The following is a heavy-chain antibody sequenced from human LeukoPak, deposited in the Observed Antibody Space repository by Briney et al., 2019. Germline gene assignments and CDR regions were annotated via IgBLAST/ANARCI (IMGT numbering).Heavy chain of an antibody. V-gene: IGHV1-18*01. CDR3: ARENYCSSASCYFGYYYYGMDV. D-gene: IGHD2-2*01. Sequence: GASVKVSCKASGYTFTSYGISWVRQAPGQGLEWMGWISAYNGNTNYAQKLQGRVTMTTDTSTSTAYMELRSLRSDDTAVYYCARENYCSSASCYFGYYYYGMDVWGQGTTVTVSS. J-gene: IGHJ6*02. CDR1: GYTFTSYG. CDR2: ISAYNGNT.